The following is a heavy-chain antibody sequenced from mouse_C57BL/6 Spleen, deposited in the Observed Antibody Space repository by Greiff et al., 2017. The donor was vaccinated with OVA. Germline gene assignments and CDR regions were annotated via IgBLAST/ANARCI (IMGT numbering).Heavy chain of an antibody. CDR3: ASDYYGSSYGDIDD. V-gene: IGHV1-64*01. CDR1: GYTFTSYW. D-gene: IGHD1-1*01. J-gene: IGHJ1*03. CDR2: IHPNSGST. Sequence: QVQLQQPGAELVKPGASVKLSCKASGYTFTSYWMHWVKQRPGQGLEWIGMIHPNSGSTNYNEKFKSKATLTVDKSSSTAYMQLSSLTSEDSAVYNCASDYYGSSYGDIDDWGTGTTVTVSS.